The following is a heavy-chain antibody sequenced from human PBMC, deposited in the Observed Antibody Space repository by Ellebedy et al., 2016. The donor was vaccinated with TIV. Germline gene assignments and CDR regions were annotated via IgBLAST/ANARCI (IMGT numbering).Heavy chain of an antibody. CDR1: GYSFTSYW. V-gene: IGHV5-10-1*01. Sequence: GESLKISCKGSGYSFTSYWISWVRQMPGKGLEWMGRIDPSDSYTNYSPSFQGHVTISADKSISTAYLQWSSLKASDTAMYYCARRVDGYNYWFDPWGQGTLVTVSS. D-gene: IGHD5-24*01. CDR2: IDPSDSYT. J-gene: IGHJ5*02. CDR3: ARRVDGYNYWFDP.